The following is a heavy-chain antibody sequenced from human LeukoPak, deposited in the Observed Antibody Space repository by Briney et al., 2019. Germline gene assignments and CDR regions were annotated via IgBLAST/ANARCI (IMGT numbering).Heavy chain of an antibody. CDR1: GGSISSGSYY. CDR3: AREIRYFDWLLYNYYYYYMDV. V-gene: IGHV4-61*02. J-gene: IGHJ6*03. CDR2: VYTSGST. D-gene: IGHD3-9*01. Sequence: SETLSLTCTVSGGSISSGSYYWSWIRQPAGKGLEWIGRVYTSGSTNYNPSLKSRVTISVDTSKNQFSLKLSSVTAADTAVYYCAREIRYFDWLLYNYYYYYMDVWGKGTTVTVSS.